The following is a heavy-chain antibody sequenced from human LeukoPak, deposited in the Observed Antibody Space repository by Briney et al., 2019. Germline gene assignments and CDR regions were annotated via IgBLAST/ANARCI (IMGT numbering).Heavy chain of an antibody. Sequence: PGGSLRLSCAASWFTVSTNYMTWVRQAPGRGLDWVSVIYSGDITYYADSVKGRFTISRDNSKNTLYLQMNSRRAEDTAVYYCTRLSGDNWNYGGNFDSWGQGTLVTVSS. CDR2: IYSGDIT. D-gene: IGHD1-7*01. CDR1: WFTVSTNY. CDR3: TRLSGDNWNYGGNFDS. V-gene: IGHV3-53*01. J-gene: IGHJ4*02.